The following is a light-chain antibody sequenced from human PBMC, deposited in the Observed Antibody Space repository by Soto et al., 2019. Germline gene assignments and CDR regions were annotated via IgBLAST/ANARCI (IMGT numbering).Light chain of an antibody. V-gene: IGKV1-5*01. CDR2: DAS. J-gene: IGKJ1*01. Sequence: DIQMTRSPSTLSASVGDRVTITCRASQSISSQLAWYQQKPGKAPKLLIYDASSLESGVPSRFSGSGSGTEFTLTISSLQPDDFATYYCQQYSDYPRTFGQGTKVEI. CDR1: QSISSQ. CDR3: QQYSDYPRT.